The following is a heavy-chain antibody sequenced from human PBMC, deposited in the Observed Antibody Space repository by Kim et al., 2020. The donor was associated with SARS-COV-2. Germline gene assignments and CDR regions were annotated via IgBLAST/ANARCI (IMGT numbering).Heavy chain of an antibody. D-gene: IGHD3-9*01. CDR3: TSPYYDILTGYYKGDY. Sequence: GGSLRLSCAASGFTFSGSAMHWVRQASGKGLEWVGGIRSKANNYATAYAASVKGRFTISRDDSKNTAYLQMNSLKTEDTAMYYCTSPYYDILTGYYKGDYWGQGTLVTVSS. V-gene: IGHV3-73*01. CDR1: GFTFSGSA. CDR2: IRSKANNYAT. J-gene: IGHJ4*02.